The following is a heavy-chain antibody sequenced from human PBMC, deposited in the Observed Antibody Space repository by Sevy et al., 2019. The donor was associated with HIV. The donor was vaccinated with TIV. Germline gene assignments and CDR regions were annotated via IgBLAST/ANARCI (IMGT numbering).Heavy chain of an antibody. CDR3: XXXXXXXXXSYTFDY. CDR2: IYYSGST. Sequence: SETLSLTCTVSGGSISSSSYYWGWIRQPPGKGLEWIGSIYYSGSTNYNPSLKSRVTISVDTSKNQFSLKLSSVTAAXXXXXXXXXXXXXXXXSYTFDYWGQGTLVTVSS. D-gene: IGHD4-4*01. CDR1: GGSISSSSYY. V-gene: IGHV4-39*01. J-gene: IGHJ4*02.